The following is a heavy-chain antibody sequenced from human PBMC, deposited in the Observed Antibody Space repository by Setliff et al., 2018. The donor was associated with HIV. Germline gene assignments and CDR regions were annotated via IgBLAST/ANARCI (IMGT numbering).Heavy chain of an antibody. J-gene: IGHJ4*02. D-gene: IGHD5-12*01. Sequence: GESLKLSCKASGYSFTTSWIGWVRQMPGKGLEWMGIIFPADSDTTYSPSFQGQVTISADKSISTAYLQWSRLKASDTAMYYCARRGPMRDGYNHGAFDYWGQGTPVTVSS. CDR3: ARRGPMRDGYNHGAFDY. CDR1: GYSFTTSW. V-gene: IGHV5-51*01. CDR2: IFPADSDT.